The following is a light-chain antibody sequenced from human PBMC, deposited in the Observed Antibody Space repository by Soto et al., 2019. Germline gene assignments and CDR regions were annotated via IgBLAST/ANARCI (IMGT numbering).Light chain of an antibody. CDR2: DVS. CDR1: SSDVGGYNY. CDR3: CSYAGRYTYV. Sequence: QSALAQPRSVSGSPGQSVTISCTGASSDVGGYNYVSWYRQHPGKAPKLMIYDVSKRPSGVPDRFSGSKSGNTASLTISGLQTEDEADYYCCSYAGRYTYVFGTGTKGTVL. J-gene: IGLJ1*01. V-gene: IGLV2-11*01.